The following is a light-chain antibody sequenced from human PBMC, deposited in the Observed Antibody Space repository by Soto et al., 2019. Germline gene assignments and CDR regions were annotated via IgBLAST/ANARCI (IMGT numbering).Light chain of an antibody. Sequence: QSVLTQPPSASGTPGQRVSISCSGSGSNIGDNYVYWYRQLPGTTPKLVIYSNNQRPSGVPDRFSGSKSGTSASLAISGLRSDDEADYYCATWDDSLSAWVFGGGTKVTVL. V-gene: IGLV1-47*02. J-gene: IGLJ3*02. CDR1: GSNIGDNY. CDR2: SNN. CDR3: ATWDDSLSAWV.